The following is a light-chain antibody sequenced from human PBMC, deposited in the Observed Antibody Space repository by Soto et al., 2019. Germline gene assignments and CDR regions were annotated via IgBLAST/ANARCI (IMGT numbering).Light chain of an antibody. CDR2: GAS. Sequence: EIVMTQSPATLSVSPGERATLSCRASQSVSSNLAWYQQKPCQAPRLLIYGASTRTTGIPARFSGSGSGTEYTPTNSSLQSEEFAVYYCQQYNNWPPWTFGQGTKVEIK. J-gene: IGKJ1*01. CDR1: QSVSSN. CDR3: QQYNNWPPWT. V-gene: IGKV3-15*01.